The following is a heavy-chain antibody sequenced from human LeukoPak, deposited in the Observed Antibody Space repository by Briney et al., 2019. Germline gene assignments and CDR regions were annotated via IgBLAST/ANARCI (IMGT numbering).Heavy chain of an antibody. V-gene: IGHV4-4*09. CDR1: GGSIGSYY. Sequence: PSETLSLTCTVSGGSIGSYYWSWIRQPPGKGLEWIGYIYTSGSTNYNPSLKSRVTTSVDTPKNPFSLKLSSVTAPDTAVYYSARRRTIFTTYYSYYYTDVWGKGTTVTVSS. CDR2: IYTSGST. J-gene: IGHJ6*03. CDR3: ARRRTIFTTYYSYYYTDV. D-gene: IGHD3-3*01.